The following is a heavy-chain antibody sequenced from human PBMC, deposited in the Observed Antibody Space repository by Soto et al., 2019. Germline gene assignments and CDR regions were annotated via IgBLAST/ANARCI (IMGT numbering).Heavy chain of an antibody. CDR2: IHNSGST. Sequence: PSETLSLTCTVSGDSISGYHWNWIRQPPGKGVEWIGYIHNSGSTTYNSSLKSRVTISIDTSKKQSSLTVKSVTAADTAVYYCARVRWDTGHYYGMDVWGQGTTVTVSS. D-gene: IGHD1-1*01. V-gene: IGHV4-59*01. CDR1: GDSISGYH. CDR3: ARVRWDTGHYYGMDV. J-gene: IGHJ6*02.